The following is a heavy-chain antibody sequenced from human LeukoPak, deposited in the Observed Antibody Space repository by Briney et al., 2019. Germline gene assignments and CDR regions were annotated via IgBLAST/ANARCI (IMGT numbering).Heavy chain of an antibody. Sequence: ASVNVSCKASGYTFTSYYVHWVRQAPGQGLEWMGIINPTGGSATYAQKFQGRVTMTSDTSTSTVYMEVSSLRFEDTAVYYCARGWSHFDYWGHGTLVIVSS. J-gene: IGHJ4*01. CDR3: ARGWSHFDY. CDR1: GYTFTSYY. V-gene: IGHV1-46*01. CDR2: INPTGGSA. D-gene: IGHD2-15*01.